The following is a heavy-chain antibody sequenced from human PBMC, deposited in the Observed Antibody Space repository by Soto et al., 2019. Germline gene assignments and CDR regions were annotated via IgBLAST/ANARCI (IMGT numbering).Heavy chain of an antibody. Sequence: PGGSLRLSCAASGFTFSSYWMSWVRQAPGKGLEWVANIKQDGSEKYYVDSVKGRFTISRDNAKNSLYLQMNSLRAEDTAVYYCARDSIWFGEFPRPHFDYWGQGTLVTVSS. CDR1: GFTFSSYW. D-gene: IGHD3-10*01. CDR3: ARDSIWFGEFPRPHFDY. V-gene: IGHV3-7*01. J-gene: IGHJ4*02. CDR2: IKQDGSEK.